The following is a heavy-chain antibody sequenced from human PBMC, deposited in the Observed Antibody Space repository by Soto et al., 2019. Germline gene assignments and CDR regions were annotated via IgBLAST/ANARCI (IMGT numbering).Heavy chain of an antibody. CDR1: GGSISSYY. Sequence: SETLSLTCTVSGGSISSYYWSWIRQPPGKGLEWIGYIYYSGSTNYNPSLRSRVTISVDTSKNQFSLKLSSVTAADTAVYYCARLIRPSLPPDYWGQGTLVTVSS. J-gene: IGHJ4*02. D-gene: IGHD1-1*01. CDR3: ARLIRPSLPPDY. CDR2: IYYSGST. V-gene: IGHV4-59*01.